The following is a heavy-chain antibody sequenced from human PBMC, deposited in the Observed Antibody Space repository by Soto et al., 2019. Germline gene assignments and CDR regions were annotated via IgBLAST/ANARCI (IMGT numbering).Heavy chain of an antibody. Sequence: EVQLLESGGGLVQPGESLRLSCAASGFTFSIYAMMWVRQPPGKGQEWVAGMTGSGGDIRYADSVKGRFTISKDNSKNTLDLQMNSLRAEETAMYYCAKDAVYGDGLWLAANWGQGTLVTVSS. CDR3: AKDAVYGDGLWLAAN. CDR2: MTGSGGDI. D-gene: IGHD2-21*02. CDR1: GFTFSIYA. V-gene: IGHV3-23*01. J-gene: IGHJ4*02.